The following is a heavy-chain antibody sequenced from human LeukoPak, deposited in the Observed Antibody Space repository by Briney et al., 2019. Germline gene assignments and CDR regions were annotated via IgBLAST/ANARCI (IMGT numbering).Heavy chain of an antibody. CDR2: IYWNDDK. J-gene: IGHJ4*02. Sequence: ESGPTLVNPTQTLTLTCTFSGFSLSTSGVGVGWIRQPPGKALEWLALIYWNDDKRYSPSLKSRLTITKDTSKNQVVLTMTNMDPVDTPTYYCARIMATTRPPHFDYWGQGTLVTVSS. D-gene: IGHD5-24*01. CDR1: GFSLSTSGVG. CDR3: ARIMATTRPPHFDY. V-gene: IGHV2-5*01.